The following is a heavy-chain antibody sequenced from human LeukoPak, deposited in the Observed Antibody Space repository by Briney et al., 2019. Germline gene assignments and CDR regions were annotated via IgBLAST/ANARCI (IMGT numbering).Heavy chain of an antibody. J-gene: IGHJ6*03. CDR2: ISSSGSTI. CDR1: GFTFSDYY. Sequence: IPGVSLRLSCAASGFTFSDYYMSWIRQAPGKGLEWVSYISSSGSTIYYADSVKGRFTISRDNAKNSLYLQMNSLRAEDTAVYYCARSIAAAGYLHYYYYYMDVWGKGTTVTVSS. D-gene: IGHD6-13*01. CDR3: ARSIAAAGYLHYYYYYMDV. V-gene: IGHV3-11*01.